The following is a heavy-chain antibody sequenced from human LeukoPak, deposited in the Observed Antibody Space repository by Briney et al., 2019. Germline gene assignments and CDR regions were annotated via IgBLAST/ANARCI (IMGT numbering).Heavy chain of an antibody. J-gene: IGHJ1*01. CDR1: GFTFSSYW. CDR3: ASGWYLRYFQH. Sequence: PGRSLRLSCAASGFTFSSYWMSWVRQAPGKGLEWVANIKQDGSGKYYVDSVKGRFTISRDNAKNSLYLQMNSLRAEDTAVYYCASGWYLRYFQHWGQGTLVTVSS. V-gene: IGHV3-7*01. CDR2: IKQDGSGK. D-gene: IGHD6-19*01.